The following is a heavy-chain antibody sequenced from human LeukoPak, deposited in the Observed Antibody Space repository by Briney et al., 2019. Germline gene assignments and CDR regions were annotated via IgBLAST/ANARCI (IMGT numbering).Heavy chain of an antibody. CDR1: GFTFSSYA. Sequence: GRSLRLSCAASGFTFSSYAMHWVRQAPGKGLEWVAVISYDVSNKYYADSVKGRFTISRNNSKNTLYLQMNSLRAEDTAVYYCARERDDSSGYYPGAFDIWGQGTMVTVSS. J-gene: IGHJ3*02. D-gene: IGHD3-22*01. CDR3: ARERDDSSGYYPGAFDI. CDR2: ISYDVSNK. V-gene: IGHV3-30-3*01.